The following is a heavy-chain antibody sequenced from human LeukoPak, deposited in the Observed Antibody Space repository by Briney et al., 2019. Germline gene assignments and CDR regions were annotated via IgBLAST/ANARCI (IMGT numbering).Heavy chain of an antibody. J-gene: IGHJ2*01. Sequence: SETLSLTCTVSGGSVSSSVSYWGWLRQPPGKGLEWIGTVFYSGNTYYNPSLKSRVTISVDRSKNQFFLSLYFVTAADTAMYYCARPSGSPYRYFDLWGRGMLVTVSP. CDR2: VFYSGNT. V-gene: IGHV4-39*01. CDR1: GGSVSSSVSY. D-gene: IGHD3-3*01. CDR3: ARPSGSPYRYFDL.